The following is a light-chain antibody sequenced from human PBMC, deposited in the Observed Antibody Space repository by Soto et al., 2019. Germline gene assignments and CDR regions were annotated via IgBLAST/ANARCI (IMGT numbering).Light chain of an antibody. Sequence: DIQMTQSPSTLSASVGDRVTITCRASQSIGRWLAWYQQKPGKAPKLLIYDVTTLESGVPSRFSGSGSGTEFSLTISSLQPDDFAAYYCQQYSIYSTFGQGTRLEIK. CDR3: QQYSIYST. V-gene: IGKV1-5*01. J-gene: IGKJ5*01. CDR2: DVT. CDR1: QSIGRW.